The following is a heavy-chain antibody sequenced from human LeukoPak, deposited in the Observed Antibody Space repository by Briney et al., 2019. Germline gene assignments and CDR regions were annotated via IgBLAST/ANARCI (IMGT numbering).Heavy chain of an antibody. D-gene: IGHD4-23*01. V-gene: IGHV4-34*01. CDR2: INDSGST. CDR1: GGSINSY. CDR3: ARHMLGGKRSFDS. Sequence: PSETLSLTCTVSGGSINSYWSWIRQPPGKGLEWIGEINDSGSTNYNPSLKSRATISADTSKNQFSLNLSSVTAADTAVYYCARHMLGGKRSFDSWGQGTLVTVSS. J-gene: IGHJ4*02.